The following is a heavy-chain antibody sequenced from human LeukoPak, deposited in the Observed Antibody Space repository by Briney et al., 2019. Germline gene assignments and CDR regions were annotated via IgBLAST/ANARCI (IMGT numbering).Heavy chain of an antibody. Sequence: SETLSLTCSVSGGSISNYFWTWIRQPPGKGLEWIGYIYSSGSTYYNPSLKSRVTISVDTSKNRFSLKLSTVTAADTAVYYCARRPAGDPKFDYWGQGTLVTVSS. CDR2: IYSSGST. D-gene: IGHD2-2*01. CDR1: GGSISNYF. V-gene: IGHV4-59*08. J-gene: IGHJ4*02. CDR3: ARRPAGDPKFDY.